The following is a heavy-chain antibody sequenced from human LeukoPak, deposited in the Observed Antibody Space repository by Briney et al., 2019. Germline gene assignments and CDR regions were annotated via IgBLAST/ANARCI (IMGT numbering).Heavy chain of an antibody. CDR3: AREAGSYYFDY. V-gene: IGHV1-69*04. CDR1: GGTFSSYA. D-gene: IGHD1-26*01. CDR2: IIPILGIA. Sequence: SVKVSCKASGGTFSSYAISWVRQAPGQGLEWMGRIIPILGIANYAQKFQGRVTITADKSTSTAYMELSSLRSEDTAVYYCAREAGSYYFDYWGQGTLVTVSS. J-gene: IGHJ4*02.